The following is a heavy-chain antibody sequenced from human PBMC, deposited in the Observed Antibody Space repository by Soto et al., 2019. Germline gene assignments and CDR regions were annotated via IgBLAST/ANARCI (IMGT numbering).Heavy chain of an antibody. Sequence: EVQLVESGGDLVQPGRSLRLSCTASGFTFGDYAMSWFRQAPGKGLEWVGFIRSKASGGTTEYAASVKGRFTISRDDSQSIAYLQMNSLKTEDTAVYYCTSAKLGARALDVWGQGTIVTVSS. CDR1: GFTFGDYA. J-gene: IGHJ3*01. D-gene: IGHD6-6*01. CDR3: TSAKLGARALDV. V-gene: IGHV3-49*03. CDR2: IRSKASGGTT.